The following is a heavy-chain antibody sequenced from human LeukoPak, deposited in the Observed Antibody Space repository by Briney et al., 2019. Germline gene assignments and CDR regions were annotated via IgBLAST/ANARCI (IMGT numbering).Heavy chain of an antibody. V-gene: IGHV3-23*01. CDR2: ITGSGGST. Sequence: PGGSLRLSCAASGFTFISYAISWVRQAPGKGLEWVSTITGSGGSTYYADSVKGRLTISRDNSKNTLSLQMNSLRAEDTAVYYCAKVAAAGYNYYSMDVWGKGTTVTVSS. J-gene: IGHJ6*03. D-gene: IGHD6-13*01. CDR1: GFTFISYA. CDR3: AKVAAAGYNYYSMDV.